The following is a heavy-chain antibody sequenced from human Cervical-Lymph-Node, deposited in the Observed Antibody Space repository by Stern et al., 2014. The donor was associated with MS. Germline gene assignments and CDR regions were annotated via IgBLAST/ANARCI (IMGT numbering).Heavy chain of an antibody. Sequence: QLLQSGPEVKKPGTSVKVSCKASGITFSHSAIQWLRQARGQLPEWIGWVVVFNGDVNYAPRFQERVTITRDMSTSTVYMELRSLRSEDTAIYYCASERYTYYDDQRPPGGFDPWGQGTLVTVSS. J-gene: IGHJ5*02. CDR1: GITFSHSA. CDR2: VVVFNGDV. V-gene: IGHV1-58*02. D-gene: IGHD3-3*01. CDR3: ASERYTYYDDQRPPGGFDP.